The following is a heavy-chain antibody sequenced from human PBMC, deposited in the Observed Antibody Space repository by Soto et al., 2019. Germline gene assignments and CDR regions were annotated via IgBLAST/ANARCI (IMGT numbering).Heavy chain of an antibody. CDR3: ARWSELAGIAVNWFDP. CDR2: IYYSGST. J-gene: IGHJ5*02. V-gene: IGHV4-61*01. D-gene: IGHD6-19*01. CDR1: GGSVSSGSYY. Sequence: QVQLQESGPGLVKPSETLTLTCTVSGGSVSSGSYYWSWIRQPPGKGLEWIGYIYYSGSTNYNPSLKSRVTISVDTSKNQFSLKLSSVTAADTAVYYCARWSELAGIAVNWFDPWGQGTLVTVSS.